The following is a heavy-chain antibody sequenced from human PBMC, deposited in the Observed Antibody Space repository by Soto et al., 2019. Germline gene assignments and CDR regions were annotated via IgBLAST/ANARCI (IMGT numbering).Heavy chain of an antibody. CDR3: PKTPWCGELRRGP. CDR2: ISGSGGST. Sequence: GGSLSLSCAAPGFTFTVYAMSWVRQAPGKGLEWVSTISGSGGSTYYADSVKGRFTISRDNSKNTMYLQMNSLRAEDTAVYYRPKTPWCGELRRGPWGQGTLVTVSS. D-gene: IGHD3-10*01. CDR1: GFTFTVYA. J-gene: IGHJ5*02. V-gene: IGHV3-23*01.